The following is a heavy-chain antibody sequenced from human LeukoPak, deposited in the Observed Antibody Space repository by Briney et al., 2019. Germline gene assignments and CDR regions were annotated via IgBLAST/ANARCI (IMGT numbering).Heavy chain of an antibody. J-gene: IGHJ6*02. CDR2: INHSGST. D-gene: IGHD2-2*01. CDR1: GGSFSGYY. CDR3: RVVVPAASRKYYGMDV. Sequence: SETLSLTCAVYGGSFSGYYWSWIRQPPGKGLEWIGEINHSGSTNYNPSLKSRVTISVDTSKNQFSLKLSSVTAADTAVYYCRVVVPAASRKYYGMDVWGQGTTVTVSS. V-gene: IGHV4-34*01.